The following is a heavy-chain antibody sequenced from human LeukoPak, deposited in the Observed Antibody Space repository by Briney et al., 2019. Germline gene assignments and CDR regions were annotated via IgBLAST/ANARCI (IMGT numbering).Heavy chain of an antibody. D-gene: IGHD2-2*02. Sequence: GGSLRLSCAASGFTFDDYAMHWVRQAPGKGLEWVSGISWNSGSIGYADSVKGRFTISRDNAKNSLYLQMNSLRAEDTALYYCAKDLYPTVPGAGPFDIRVQGTTVTVSS. CDR3: AKDLYPTVPGAGPFDI. CDR2: ISWNSGSI. V-gene: IGHV3-9*01. CDR1: GFTFDDYA. J-gene: IGHJ3*02.